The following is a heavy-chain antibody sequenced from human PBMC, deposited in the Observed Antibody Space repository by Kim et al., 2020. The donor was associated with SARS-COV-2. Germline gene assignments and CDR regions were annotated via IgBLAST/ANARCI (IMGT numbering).Heavy chain of an antibody. Sequence: ASVKVSCKASGYTFTGYIMQWARQAPGQGLEWMGMINPSGGSTTYAQKFQGRITMTRDTSTSTVYKELSSLRFEDTAVYYCASEYNGLAFWGQGTLLTVS. CDR1: GYTFTGYI. CDR3: ASEYNGLAF. J-gene: IGHJ4*02. CDR2: INPSGGST. V-gene: IGHV1-46*01. D-gene: IGHD1-20*01.